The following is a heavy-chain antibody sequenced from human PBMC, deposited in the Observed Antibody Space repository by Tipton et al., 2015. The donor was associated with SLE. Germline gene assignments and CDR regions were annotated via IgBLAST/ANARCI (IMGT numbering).Heavy chain of an antibody. V-gene: IGHV3-23*01. CDR1: GFTFSSYA. D-gene: IGHD3-22*01. J-gene: IGHJ4*02. CDR3: AKGSDYYDSSGYFDC. CDR2: ISGSGDNT. Sequence: SLRLSCAASGFTFSSYAMSWVRQAPGKGLEWVSTISGSGDNTYYADSVKGRLTISRDNSKNTLYLQMNSLRAEDTAVYYCAKGSDYYDSSGYFDCWGQGTLVTVSS.